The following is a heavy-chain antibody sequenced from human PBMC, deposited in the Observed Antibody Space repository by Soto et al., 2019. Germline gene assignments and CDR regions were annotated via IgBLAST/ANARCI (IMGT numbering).Heavy chain of an antibody. CDR2: INPMFNST. Sequence: QVQLVQSGAEVKKPGSSVKVSCEAPGGTFDHAAITWLRQAPGQGLEWMGGINPMFNSTHYAQKFQGRVTITADAATSTALMELRRLRSDDTAVYYCARQIFAADYWGQGTLLIVSS. V-gene: IGHV1-69*01. J-gene: IGHJ4*02. CDR1: GGTFDHAA. CDR3: ARQIFAADY. D-gene: IGHD3-9*01.